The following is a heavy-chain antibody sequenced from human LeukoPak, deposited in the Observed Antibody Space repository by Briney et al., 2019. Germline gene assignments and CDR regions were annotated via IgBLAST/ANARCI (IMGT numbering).Heavy chain of an antibody. J-gene: IGHJ4*02. D-gene: IGHD3-22*01. CDR2: IYYSGST. CDR3: ARDEYDSSGYMGFDY. Sequence: SETLSLTCTVSGGSNSSGDYYWSWIRQPPGKGLEWIGYIYYSGSTYYNPSLKSRVTISVDTSKNQFSLKLSSVTAADTAVYYCARDEYDSSGYMGFDYWGQGTLVTVSS. CDR1: GGSNSSGDYY. V-gene: IGHV4-30-4*01.